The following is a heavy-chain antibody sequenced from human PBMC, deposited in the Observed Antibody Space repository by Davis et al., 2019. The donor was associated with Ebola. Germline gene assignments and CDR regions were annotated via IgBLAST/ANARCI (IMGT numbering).Heavy chain of an antibody. D-gene: IGHD3-3*01. Sequence: GGSLRFSCVASGFTFSSYVMGWVRQAPGKGLEWVSSISGSTSYVYYAYSLKGRFTISRDNAKNSLYLQMNSLRAEDTAVYYCTRDYNFWSGYYTSFDYWGQGTLVTVSS. CDR1: GFTFSSYV. CDR3: TRDYNFWSGYYTSFDY. CDR2: ISGSTSYV. V-gene: IGHV3-21*01. J-gene: IGHJ4*02.